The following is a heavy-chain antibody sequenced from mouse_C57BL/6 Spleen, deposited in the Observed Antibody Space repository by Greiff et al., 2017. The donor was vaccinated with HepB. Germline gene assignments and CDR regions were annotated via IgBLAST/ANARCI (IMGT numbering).Heavy chain of an antibody. Sequence: VQLQQSGAELVKPGASVKISCKASGYAFSSYWMNWVKQRPGKGLEWIGQIYPGDGDTNYNGKFKGKATLTADKSSSTAYMQLSSLTSEDSAVYFCARRHYYGSSWSFDVWGTGTTVTVSS. V-gene: IGHV1-80*01. CDR1: GYAFSSYW. CDR2: IYPGDGDT. D-gene: IGHD1-1*01. J-gene: IGHJ1*03. CDR3: ARRHYYGSSWSFDV.